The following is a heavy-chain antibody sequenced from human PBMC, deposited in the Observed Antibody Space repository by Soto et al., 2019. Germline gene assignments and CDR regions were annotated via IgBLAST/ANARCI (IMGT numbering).Heavy chain of an antibody. V-gene: IGHV1-3*01. J-gene: IGHJ4*02. D-gene: IGHD2-21*02. CDR1: GYTFTSYA. CDR2: INAGNGNT. Sequence: ASVKVYCKASGYTFTSYAMHWVRQAPGPRLEWMGWINAGNGNTKYSQKFQGRVTITRDTSASTAYMELSSLRSEDTAVYYCARSIVVVTALDYWGQGTLVTVSS. CDR3: ARSIVVVTALDY.